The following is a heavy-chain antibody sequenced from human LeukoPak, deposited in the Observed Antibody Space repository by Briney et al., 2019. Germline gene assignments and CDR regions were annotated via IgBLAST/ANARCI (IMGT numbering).Heavy chain of an antibody. CDR1: GGSFSGYY. CDR3: ARNNILWWWSLGY. V-gene: IGHV4-34*01. Sequence: ASETLSLTCAVYGGSFSGYYWSGIRQPPGKGLEWIGEINHSGSTNYNPSLKSRVTISVDTSKNQFSLKLSSVTAADTAVYYCARNNILWWWSLGYWGQGTLVTVSS. J-gene: IGHJ4*02. CDR2: INHSGST. D-gene: IGHD2-21*01.